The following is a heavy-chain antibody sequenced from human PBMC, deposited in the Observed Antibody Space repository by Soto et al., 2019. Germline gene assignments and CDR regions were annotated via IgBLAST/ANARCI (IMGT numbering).Heavy chain of an antibody. CDR1: GYSFTSYW. CDR3: ARRRQAPYHFLSGYLTGVRFDP. V-gene: IGHV5-51*01. CDR2: IYPGDSDT. D-gene: IGHD3-3*01. J-gene: IGHJ5*02. Sequence: PGESLKISCKGSGYSFTSYWIGWVRQMPGKGLEWMGIIYPGDSDTRYSPSFQGQVTISADKSISTAYLQWSSLKASDTALYYCARRRQAPYHFLSGYLTGVRFDPWGQGTLVTV.